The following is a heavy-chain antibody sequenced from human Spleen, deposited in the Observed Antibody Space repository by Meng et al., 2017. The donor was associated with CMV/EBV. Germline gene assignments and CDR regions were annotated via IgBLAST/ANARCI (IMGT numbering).Heavy chain of an antibody. Sequence: SGYTFISYGISWVRQAPGQGLEWMAWLNPNSGATRYAQKFQGRVTMTGDTSLSTAYMEMSSLRSDDTAVYYCARETDYGGLYWYFDLWGRGTLVTVSS. CDR2: LNPNSGAT. CDR3: ARETDYGGLYWYFDL. V-gene: IGHV1-2*02. D-gene: IGHD4-23*01. CDR1: GYTFISYG. J-gene: IGHJ2*01.